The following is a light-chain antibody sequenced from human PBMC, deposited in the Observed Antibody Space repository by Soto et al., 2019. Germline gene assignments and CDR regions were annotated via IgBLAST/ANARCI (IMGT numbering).Light chain of an antibody. J-gene: IGKJ4*01. CDR1: DNVDIY. CDR3: QQRRNWPPLT. CDR2: DGS. V-gene: IGKV3-11*01. Sequence: ETVLTQSPATLSLSPGERATLSCRTSDNVDIYVAWYQQKPGQAPRLLIYDGSNRATGIAARVSGSGSGTDFTLTISRLEPEDSAVYFCQQRRNWPPLTFGGGTRVEIK.